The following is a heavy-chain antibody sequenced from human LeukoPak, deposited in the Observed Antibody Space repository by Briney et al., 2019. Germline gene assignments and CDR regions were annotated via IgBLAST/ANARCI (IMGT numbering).Heavy chain of an antibody. V-gene: IGHV3-7*03. J-gene: IGHJ3*01. CDR2: INSDGSEG. Sequence: GGSLRLSCAVSGFTFSGFWMSWSRQAPGKGLEWVASINSDGSEGYYADVVKGRFTISRDNAKNSLYLQINSLRAEDTAVYYCARSSYSSSSSVWGQGTMVSVSS. CDR3: ARSSYSSSSSV. D-gene: IGHD6-6*01. CDR1: GFTFSGFW.